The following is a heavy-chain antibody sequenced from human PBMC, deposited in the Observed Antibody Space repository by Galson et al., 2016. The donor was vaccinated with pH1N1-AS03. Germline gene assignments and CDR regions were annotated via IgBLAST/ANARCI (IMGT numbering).Heavy chain of an antibody. J-gene: IGHJ4*02. CDR3: AKESSGLTGYFDF. CDR1: GFAFRTYA. D-gene: IGHD3-10*01. CDR2: LSGDGAST. V-gene: IGHV3-23*01. Sequence: SLRLSCAASGFAFRTYAMSWVRQPPGKGLEWVSALSGDGASTFHADSVKGRFIISRDISKSTVYLQMNSLRAEDTAVYYCAKESSGLTGYFDFWGQGVLATVSS.